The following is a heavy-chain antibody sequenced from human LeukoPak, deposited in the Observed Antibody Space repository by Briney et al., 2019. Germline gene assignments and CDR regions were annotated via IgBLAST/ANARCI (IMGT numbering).Heavy chain of an antibody. J-gene: IGHJ6*03. D-gene: IGHD2-15*01. V-gene: IGHV3-23*01. CDR1: GFTFSSYA. Sequence: GGSLRLSCAASGFTFSSYAMSWVRQAPGKGLEWVSAISGSGGSTYYADSVKGRFTISRDNSKNTLYLQMNSLRAEDTAVYYCAKGLGYCSGGSCYCPLYYYMDVWGKGTTVTVSS. CDR3: AKGLGYCSGGSCYCPLYYYMDV. CDR2: ISGSGGST.